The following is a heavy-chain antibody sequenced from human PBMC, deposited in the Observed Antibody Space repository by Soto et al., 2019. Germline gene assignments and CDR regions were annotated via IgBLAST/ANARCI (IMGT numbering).Heavy chain of an antibody. CDR1: GFTLRDSA. Sequence: EEELVESGGGLVQPGRSLRLSCATSGFTLRDSAMHWVRQVPGGGLEWVSGILASGDVGYVDSVRGRFTMSSDVAKSSLHMQMSSLNTAYTVLYYGVGDTSSGGAAGWGRGTTVTVSS. V-gene: IGHV3-9*01. CDR2: ILASGDV. CDR3: VGDTSSGGAAG. J-gene: IGHJ6*01. D-gene: IGHD3-10*01.